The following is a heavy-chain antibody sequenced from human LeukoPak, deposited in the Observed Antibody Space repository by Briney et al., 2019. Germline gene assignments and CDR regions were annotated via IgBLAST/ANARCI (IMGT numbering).Heavy chain of an antibody. CDR1: GGSISSGGYS. CDR3: ARSRRGYSDL. V-gene: IGHV4-30-2*01. J-gene: IGHJ2*01. CDR2: IYHSGST. Sequence: SQTLSLTCAVSGGSISSGGYSWSWIRQPPGKGLEWIGYIYHSGSTYYNPSLKSRVTISVDRSKNQFSLKLSSVTAADTAVYYCARSRRGYSDLWGRGTLVTVSS.